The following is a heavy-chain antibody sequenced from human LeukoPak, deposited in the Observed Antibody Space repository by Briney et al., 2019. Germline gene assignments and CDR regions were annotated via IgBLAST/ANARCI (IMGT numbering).Heavy chain of an antibody. Sequence: GGSLRLSCAASGFTLSSYSMNWVRQAPGKGLEWVSGISGSGDSTYYADSVKGRFTISRDNSKNTLYLQMNSLRAEDTAVYYCARRSGIAVAGAFDYWGQGTLVTVSS. J-gene: IGHJ4*02. V-gene: IGHV3-23*01. CDR1: GFTLSSYS. CDR2: ISGSGDST. CDR3: ARRSGIAVAGAFDY. D-gene: IGHD6-19*01.